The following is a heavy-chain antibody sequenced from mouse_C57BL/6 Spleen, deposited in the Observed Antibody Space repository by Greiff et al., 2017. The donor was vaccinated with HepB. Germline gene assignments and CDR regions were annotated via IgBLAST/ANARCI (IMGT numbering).Heavy chain of an antibody. CDR1: GYTFSSYW. Sequence: VQLQQSGAELVKPGASVKISCKASGYTFSSYWMNWVKQRPGKGLEWIGQIYPGDGDTNYNGKFKGKATLTADKSSSTAYMQLSSLTSEDSAVYFCARYLWYYAMEYWRQGTSVTVCS. D-gene: IGHD6-1*01. CDR2: IYPGDGDT. V-gene: IGHV1-80*01. CDR3: ARYLWYYAMEY. J-gene: IGHJ4*01.